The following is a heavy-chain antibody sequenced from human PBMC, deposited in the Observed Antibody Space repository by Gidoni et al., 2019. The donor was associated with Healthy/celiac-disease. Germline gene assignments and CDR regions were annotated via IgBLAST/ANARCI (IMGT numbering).Heavy chain of an antibody. Sequence: EEQLVSSGGGLVKPGGSLRLPCAASGFTFTHACMTWVRQASGKGLEWGGRIKRKTDGGTTDDAATVKGRFTISRDDSKNTLYLQMNSLKTEDTAVYYCTTDRWDSPPLWWELLPEYHHDAFDIWGQGTMVTVSS. V-gene: IGHV3-15*01. J-gene: IGHJ3*02. CDR1: GFTFTHAC. D-gene: IGHD1-26*01. CDR3: TTDRWDSPPLWWELLPEYHHDAFDI. CDR2: IKRKTDGGTT.